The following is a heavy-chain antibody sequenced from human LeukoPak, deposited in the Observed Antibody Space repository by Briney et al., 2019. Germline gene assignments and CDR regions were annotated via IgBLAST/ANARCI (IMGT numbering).Heavy chain of an antibody. D-gene: IGHD3-10*01. Sequence: GESLKISCKGSGYSFTSYWIGWVRQMPGKGLEWMGIIYPGDSDTRYSPSFQGQVTISADKSISTAYLQWSSLKASDTAMYYCARRSYGSGSYGYNWFDPWGQGTLVTVSS. CDR2: IYPGDSDT. J-gene: IGHJ5*02. CDR3: ARRSYGSGSYGYNWFDP. CDR1: GYSFTSYW. V-gene: IGHV5-51*01.